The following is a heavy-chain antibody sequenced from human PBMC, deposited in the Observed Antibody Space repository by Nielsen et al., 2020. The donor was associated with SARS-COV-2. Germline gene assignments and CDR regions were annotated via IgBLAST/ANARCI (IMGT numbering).Heavy chain of an antibody. CDR1: GGSIRSRTYY. CDR2: IYYTGST. D-gene: IGHD3-3*01. CDR3: ARERVGGITIFGVVTRYGMDV. J-gene: IGHJ6*02. V-gene: IGHV4-39*02. Sequence: SETLSLTCNVSGGSIRSRTYYWGWIRQPPGKGLEWMGSIYYTGSTYYNPSLKSRLTISVDTSKNQFSLKLSSVTAADTALYYCARERVGGITIFGVVTRYGMDVWGQGTTVTVSS.